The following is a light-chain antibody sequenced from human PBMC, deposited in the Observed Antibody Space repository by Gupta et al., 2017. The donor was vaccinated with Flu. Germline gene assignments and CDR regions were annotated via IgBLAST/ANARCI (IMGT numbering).Light chain of an antibody. J-gene: IGKJ4*01. V-gene: IGKV1-39*01. CDR1: QSISSY. CDR2: AAS. CDR3: QQSYSTHHT. Sequence: DIQMTQSPSSLSASVGDRVTITCRASQSISSYLNWYQQKPGKAPKLLIYAASSLQSGVPSTFSGSGSGTDFTLTISSLQPEDFATYYCQQSYSTHHTFGGGTKVEIK.